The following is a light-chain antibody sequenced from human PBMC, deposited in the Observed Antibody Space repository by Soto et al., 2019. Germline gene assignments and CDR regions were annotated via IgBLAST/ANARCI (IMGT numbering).Light chain of an antibody. CDR1: RIGSKS. CDR3: QVWHSSSDSYV. J-gene: IGLJ1*01. Sequence: SYELTQPPSVSGAPGKTARITCGGARIGSKSVHWYQQKAGQAPIIVIYYDSDRPSGIPERFSGSNSGNTATLTISRVEAGDEADYYCQVWHSSSDSYVFGTGTKLTVL. V-gene: IGLV3-21*04. CDR2: YDS.